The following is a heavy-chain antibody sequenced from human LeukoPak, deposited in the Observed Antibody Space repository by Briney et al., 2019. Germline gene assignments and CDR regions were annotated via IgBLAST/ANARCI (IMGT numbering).Heavy chain of an antibody. D-gene: IGHD6-19*01. V-gene: IGHV4-34*01. Sequence: SETLSLTCAVCGGSFSGDYWSWIRQPPGKGLEWIGEINHSGSTNYNASLKSRVAISVDTSKNQFSLNLSSVTAADTAVYYCARASGWYKVYYYYMDVWGKGTTVTVSS. CDR1: GGSFSGDY. CDR2: INHSGST. CDR3: ARASGWYKVYYYYMDV. J-gene: IGHJ6*03.